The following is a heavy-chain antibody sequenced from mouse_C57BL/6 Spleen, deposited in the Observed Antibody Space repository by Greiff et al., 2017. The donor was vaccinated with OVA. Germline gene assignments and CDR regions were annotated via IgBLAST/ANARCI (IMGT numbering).Heavy chain of an antibody. CDR1: GYSITSGYY. D-gene: IGHD4-1*02. V-gene: IGHV3-6*01. J-gene: IGHJ2*01. CDR3: AREDNWAYYFDY. Sequence: EVKLVESGPGLVKPSQSLSLTCSVTGYSITSGYYWNWIRQFPGNKLEWMGYISYDGSNNYNPSLKNRISITRDTSKNQFFLKLNSVTTEDTATYYCAREDNWAYYFDYWGQGTTLTVSS. CDR2: ISYDGSN.